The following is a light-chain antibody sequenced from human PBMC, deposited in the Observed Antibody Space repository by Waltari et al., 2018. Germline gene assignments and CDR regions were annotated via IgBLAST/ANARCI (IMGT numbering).Light chain of an antibody. J-gene: IGLJ1*01. CDR1: IRVIGAYNY. CDR2: EVT. CDR3: CSYTISDTYV. V-gene: IGLV2-14*01. Sequence: HCSLTQPASVSGSPGQLTTIPCTGTIRVIGAYNYVSWYQQHPGKAPKLMIYEVTKRPSGVSDRFSGSKSGNTASLTISGLQSEDEADYYCCSYTISDTYVFGTGTKVTVL.